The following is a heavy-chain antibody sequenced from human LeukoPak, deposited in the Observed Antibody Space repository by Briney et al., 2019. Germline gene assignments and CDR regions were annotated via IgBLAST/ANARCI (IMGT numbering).Heavy chain of an antibody. CDR3: ARDLTTSTMVRGGHDAFDI. Sequence: SETLSLTCTVSGYSISSGYYWGWIRQPPGKGLEWIGSIYHSGSTYYNPSLKSRVTISVDTSKNQFSLKLSSVTAADTAVYYCARDLTTSTMVRGGHDAFDIWGQGTMVTVSS. CDR2: IYHSGST. V-gene: IGHV4-38-2*02. J-gene: IGHJ3*02. CDR1: GYSISSGYY. D-gene: IGHD3-10*01.